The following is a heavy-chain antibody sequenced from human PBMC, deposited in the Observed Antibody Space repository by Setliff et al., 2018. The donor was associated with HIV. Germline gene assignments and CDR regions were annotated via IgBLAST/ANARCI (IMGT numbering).Heavy chain of an antibody. CDR2: IYTSRGT. CDR1: GGSISGYH. CDR3: ARSPSYRSSWEYYFDY. D-gene: IGHD6-13*01. Sequence: SETLSLTCTVSGGSISGYHWNWLRQTPGKGLEWIGYIYTSRGTNYNHSLRTRVIISVDASNQFSLKLSSVTAADAAVYYCARSPSYRSSWEYYFDYWGQGILVTV. J-gene: IGHJ4*02. V-gene: IGHV4-4*09.